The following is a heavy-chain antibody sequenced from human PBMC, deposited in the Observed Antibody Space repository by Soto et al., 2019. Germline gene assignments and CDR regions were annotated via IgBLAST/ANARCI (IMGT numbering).Heavy chain of an antibody. J-gene: IGHJ6*03. V-gene: IGHV4-34*01. CDR1: GGSFSGYY. CDR3: AREFRDIVVVPAAQINYYYYMDV. CDR2: INHSGST. Sequence: QVQLQQWGAGLLKPSETLSLTCAVYGGSFSGYYWSWIRQPPGKGLAWIGEINHSGSTNYNPSLKRRVTISVDTSKNQFSLRLSSVTAADTAVYYCAREFRDIVVVPAAQINYYYYMDVWGKVTTVTVCS. D-gene: IGHD2-2*01.